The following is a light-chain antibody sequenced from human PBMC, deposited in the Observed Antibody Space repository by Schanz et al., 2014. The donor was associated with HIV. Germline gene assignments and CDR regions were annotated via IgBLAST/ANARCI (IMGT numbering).Light chain of an antibody. CDR1: SSNIGAGYD. CDR3: SSYGGGDTLL. J-gene: IGLJ3*02. V-gene: IGLV1-40*01. CDR2: AKN. Sequence: QSVLTQPPSLSGAPGQRVSLSCNGTSSNIGAGYDVHWYQQFPGTAPKLLIDAKNNRPSGVPDRFSGSKSGNTASLTVSGLQADDEADYYCSSYGGGDTLLFGGGTKLTVL.